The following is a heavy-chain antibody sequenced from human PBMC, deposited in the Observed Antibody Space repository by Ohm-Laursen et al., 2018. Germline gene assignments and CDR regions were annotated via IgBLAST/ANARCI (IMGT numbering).Heavy chain of an antibody. D-gene: IGHD6-19*01. Sequence: SLRLSCAASGFTFSSYAMSWVRQPPGKGLEWVANIEQDGSEKNYVESVKGRFTISRDNAKNSLFLQLNALRAEDTAVYYCAAGSGWLIDYWGQGTLVTVSS. CDR3: AAGSGWLIDY. CDR2: IEQDGSEK. CDR1: GFTFSSYA. V-gene: IGHV3-7*01. J-gene: IGHJ4*02.